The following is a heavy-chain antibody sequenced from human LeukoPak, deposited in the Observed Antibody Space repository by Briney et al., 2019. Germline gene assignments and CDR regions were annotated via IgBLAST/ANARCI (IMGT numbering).Heavy chain of an antibody. CDR1: GYTFTGYY. Sequence: ASVKVSCKASGYTFTGYYMHWVRQAPGQGLEWMGWINPNSGGTNYAQKFQGRVTMTRDTSISTAYMELSRLRSDDTAVYYCARERSPLSPHYMDVWGKGTTVTVSS. CDR3: ARERSPLSPHYMDV. J-gene: IGHJ6*03. V-gene: IGHV1-2*02. CDR2: INPNSGGT.